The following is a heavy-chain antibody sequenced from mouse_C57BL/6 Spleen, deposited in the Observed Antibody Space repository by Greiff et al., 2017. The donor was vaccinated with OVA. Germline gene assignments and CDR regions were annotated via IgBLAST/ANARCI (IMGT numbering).Heavy chain of an antibody. CDR1: GYTFTDYY. CDR2: INPYNGGT. Sequence: EVQLQQSGPVLVKPGASVKMSCKASGYTFTDYYMNWVKQSHGKSLEWIGVINPYNGGTSYNQKFKGKATLTVDKSSSTAYMELNSLTSEDSAVYYCARGVANSHFDYWGQGTTLTVSS. D-gene: IGHD1-1*02. CDR3: ARGVANSHFDY. J-gene: IGHJ2*01. V-gene: IGHV1-19*01.